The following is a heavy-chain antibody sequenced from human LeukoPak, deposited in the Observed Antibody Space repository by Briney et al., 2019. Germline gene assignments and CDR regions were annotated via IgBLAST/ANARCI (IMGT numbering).Heavy chain of an antibody. D-gene: IGHD4-11*01. CDR1: GFTFSSYA. CDR2: IYYSGST. Sequence: GSLRLSCAASGFTFSSYAMSWVRQAPGKGLEWIGTIYYSGSTYYNPSLKSRVTISVDTSKNQFSLKLTSVTAADTAVYYCARDRLDYRNPAPNGYMDVWGRGTTVTVSS. CDR3: ARDRLDYRNPAPNGYMDV. J-gene: IGHJ6*03. V-gene: IGHV4-39*07.